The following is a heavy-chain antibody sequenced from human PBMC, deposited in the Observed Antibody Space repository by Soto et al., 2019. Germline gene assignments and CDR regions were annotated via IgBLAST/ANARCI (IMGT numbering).Heavy chain of an antibody. CDR2: IYHSGST. CDR1: GGSISSSNW. J-gene: IGHJ4*02. D-gene: IGHD3-22*01. Sequence: SETLSLTCAVPGGSISSSNWWSWVRQPPGKGLEWIGEIYHSGSTNYNPSLKSRVTISVDKSKNQFSLKLSSVTAADTAVYYCARGHDYDSSGSLTDYWGQGTLVTVSS. V-gene: IGHV4-4*02. CDR3: ARGHDYDSSGSLTDY.